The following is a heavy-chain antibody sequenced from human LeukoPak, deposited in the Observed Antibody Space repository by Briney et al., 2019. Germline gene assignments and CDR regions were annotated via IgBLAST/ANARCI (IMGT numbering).Heavy chain of an antibody. CDR1: GGSISSGDYY. CDR2: IYYSGST. D-gene: IGHD4-17*01. V-gene: IGHV4-30-4*01. CDR3: ARDRYGDYASIDY. J-gene: IGHJ4*02. Sequence: PSETLSLTCTVSGGSISSGDYYWSWIRQPPGKGLEWIGYIYYSGSTYYNPSLKSRVTISVDTSKNQFSLKLSSVTAADTAVYYCARDRYGDYASIDYWGQGTLVTVSS.